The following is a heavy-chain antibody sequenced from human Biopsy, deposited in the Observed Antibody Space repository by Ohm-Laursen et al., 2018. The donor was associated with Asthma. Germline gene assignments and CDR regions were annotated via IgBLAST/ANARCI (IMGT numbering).Heavy chain of an antibody. V-gene: IGHV4-61*01. Sequence: SETLSLTCTVSRGSVNSDKYYWSWIRQAPGKGLEWIAYVFYSGATNYNPSLKSQAALSIDTSKNQFSLRLTFLSASDTAVYYCARGTIVAGIDYWSRGTLVTVSS. CDR1: RGSVNSDKYY. CDR3: ARGTIVAGIDY. CDR2: VFYSGAT. D-gene: IGHD2-21*01. J-gene: IGHJ4*02.